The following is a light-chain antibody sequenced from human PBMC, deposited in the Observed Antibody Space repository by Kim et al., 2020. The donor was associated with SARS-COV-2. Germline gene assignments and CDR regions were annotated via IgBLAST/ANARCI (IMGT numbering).Light chain of an antibody. CDR3: LQDYDYPLT. CDR1: QGIRND. V-gene: IGKV1-6*01. CDR2: AAS. Sequence: ASVGDRVTITCRASQGIRNDLGWYQQKPGEAPKLLIYAASSLQSEVPSRFSGSGSGTDFTLTISSLQPEDFATYYCLQDYDYPLTFGGGTKVEIK. J-gene: IGKJ4*01.